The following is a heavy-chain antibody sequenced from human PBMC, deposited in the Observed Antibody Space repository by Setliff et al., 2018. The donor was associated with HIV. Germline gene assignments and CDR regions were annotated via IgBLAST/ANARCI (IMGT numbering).Heavy chain of an antibody. CDR3: ARDKRASFDGLDV. V-gene: IGHV4-39*07. CDR1: GVSISTSTSY. CDR2: INHSGST. Sequence: SETLSLTCTVSGVSISTSTSYWGWIRQPPGKGLEWIGEINHSGSTNYNPSLKSRVTISVDKSKNQFSLKLSSVTAADTAVYYCARDKRASFDGLDVWGQGTTVTVSS. J-gene: IGHJ6*02.